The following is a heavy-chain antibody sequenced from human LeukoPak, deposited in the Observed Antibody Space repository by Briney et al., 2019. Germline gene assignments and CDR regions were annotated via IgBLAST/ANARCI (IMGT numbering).Heavy chain of an antibody. D-gene: IGHD3-22*01. CDR1: GFTFSSYA. Sequence: PGGSLRLSCAASGFTFSSYAMHWVRQTPGKAGKGLEWVALISHDGSDKFYADSVKGRFTISRDNSKNTLYLLMSSLRAEDTAVYYCARDRSDYYDSSGYAYWGQGTLVTVSS. CDR2: ISHDGSDK. CDR3: ARDRSDYYDSSGYAY. V-gene: IGHV3-30-3*01. J-gene: IGHJ4*02.